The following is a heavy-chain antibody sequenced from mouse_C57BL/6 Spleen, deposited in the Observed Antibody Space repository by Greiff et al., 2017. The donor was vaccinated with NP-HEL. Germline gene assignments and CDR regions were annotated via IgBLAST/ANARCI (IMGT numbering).Heavy chain of an antibody. Sequence: VQLQQSGTVLARPGASVKMSCKTSGYTFTSYWMHWVKQRPGQGLEWIGAIYPGNSDTSYNQKFKGKAKLTAVTSASTAYMELSSLTNEDSAVYYCTRGGITTVVATEGFAYWGQGTLVTVSA. J-gene: IGHJ3*01. CDR3: TRGGITTVVATEGFAY. D-gene: IGHD1-1*01. CDR2: IYPGNSDT. CDR1: GYTFTSYW. V-gene: IGHV1-5*01.